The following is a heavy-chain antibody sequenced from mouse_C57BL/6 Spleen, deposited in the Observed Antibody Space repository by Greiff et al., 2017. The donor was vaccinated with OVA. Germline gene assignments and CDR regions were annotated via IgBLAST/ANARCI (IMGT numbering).Heavy chain of an antibody. V-gene: IGHV1-80*01. CDR2: IYPGDGDP. D-gene: IGHD2-4*01. J-gene: IGHJ2*01. CDR1: GYAFSSYW. CDR3: ARWDYDAYYFDY. Sequence: VQLQQSGAELVKPGASVKISCKASGYAFSSYWMNWVKQRPGKGLEWIGQIYPGDGDPNYNGKFKGKATLTADKSSSTAYMQLSSLTSEDSAVYFCARWDYDAYYFDYWGQGTTLTVSS.